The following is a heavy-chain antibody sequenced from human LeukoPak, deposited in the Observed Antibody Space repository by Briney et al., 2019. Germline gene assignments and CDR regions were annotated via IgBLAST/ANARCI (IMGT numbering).Heavy chain of an antibody. CDR3: ARGLNYGFTYYFDY. D-gene: IGHD3-16*01. J-gene: IGHJ4*02. Sequence: PSETLSLTCAVYGGSFSGYYWSWIRQPPGKGLEWIGEINHSGSTNYNPSLKSRVTISVDTSKNQFSLKLSSVTAPDTAVYYCARGLNYGFTYYFDYWGQGTLVTVSS. V-gene: IGHV4-34*01. CDR1: GGSFSGYY. CDR2: INHSGST.